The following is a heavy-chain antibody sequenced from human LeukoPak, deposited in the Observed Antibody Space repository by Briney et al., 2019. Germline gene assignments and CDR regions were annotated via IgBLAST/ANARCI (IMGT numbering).Heavy chain of an antibody. D-gene: IGHD3-9*01. CDR2: MKPNSGNT. V-gene: IGHV1-8*01. J-gene: IGHJ4*02. CDR1: GYTFTTYD. Sequence: ASVKVSCKACGYTFTTYDIIWVRQTTGHGREGMGWMKPNSGNTGYAQRFEGRVTRTRNSSISTAYMAPSSLAPEDTDVYYSARATGKDLLTGRKLNYWGQGTLVTVSS. CDR3: ARATGKDLLTGRKLNY.